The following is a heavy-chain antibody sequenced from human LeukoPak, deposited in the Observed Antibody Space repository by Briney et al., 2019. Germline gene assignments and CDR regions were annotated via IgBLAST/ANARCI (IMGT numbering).Heavy chain of an antibody. D-gene: IGHD6-19*01. V-gene: IGHV3-30*18. CDR3: AKAFKWLADFDY. Sequence: GGSLRLSCAASGFTFSNYGMHWVRQAPGKGLEWVAVISYDGSNKYYADSVKGRFTISRDNSKNTLYLQMNSLRAEDTAVYYCAKAFKWLADFDYWGQGTLVTVSS. CDR2: ISYDGSNK. CDR1: GFTFSNYG. J-gene: IGHJ4*02.